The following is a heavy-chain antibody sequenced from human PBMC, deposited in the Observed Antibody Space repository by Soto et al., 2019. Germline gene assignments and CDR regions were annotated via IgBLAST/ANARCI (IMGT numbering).Heavy chain of an antibody. V-gene: IGHV3-30*18. D-gene: IGHD6-6*01. CDR3: AKDYSSSLYFDY. CDR2: ISYDGSNK. J-gene: IGHJ4*02. Sequence: QVQLVESGGGVVQPGRSLRLSCAASGFTFSSYGMHWVRQALGKGLEWVAVISYDGSNKYYADSVKGRFTISRDNSKNTLYLQMNSLRAEDTAVYYCAKDYSSSLYFDYWGQGTLVTVSS. CDR1: GFTFSSYG.